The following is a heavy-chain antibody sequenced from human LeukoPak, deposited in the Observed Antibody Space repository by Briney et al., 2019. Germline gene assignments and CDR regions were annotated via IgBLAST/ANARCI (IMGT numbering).Heavy chain of an antibody. V-gene: IGHV3-64*01. D-gene: IGHD3-22*01. CDR1: GFTFSTYA. J-gene: IGHJ1*01. CDR2: ISSNGGST. Sequence: GGSLRLSCAASGFTFSTYAMHWVRQAPGKGLEYVSAISSNGGSTFYANSVKGRFTISRDNSKNTLYLQMGSLRTDDMAVYYCVRLGDSSSHRAEYFQHWGQGTLVTVSS. CDR3: VRLGDSSSHRAEYFQH.